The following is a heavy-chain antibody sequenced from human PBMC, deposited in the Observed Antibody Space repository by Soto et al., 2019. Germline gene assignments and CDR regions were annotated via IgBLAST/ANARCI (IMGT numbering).Heavy chain of an antibody. V-gene: IGHV3-66*01. CDR2: IYTGDYT. CDR1: GCTVRSNS. Sequence: EVQLVESGGGLVQPGGSLRLSCAASGCTVRSNSMTWVRQAPGKGLECVSVIYTGDYTFYADSVKGRFAISRDISNNTRFLHMTSQRVEDTAIYYCATVGGSSSTSPGWFDPWGQGTLVTVSS. D-gene: IGHD3-16*01. J-gene: IGHJ5*02. CDR3: ATVGGSSSTSPGWFDP.